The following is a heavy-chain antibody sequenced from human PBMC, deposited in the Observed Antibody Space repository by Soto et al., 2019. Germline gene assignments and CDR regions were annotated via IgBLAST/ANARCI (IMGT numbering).Heavy chain of an antibody. CDR3: ARGEPRFMEWLLLSEYFDH. CDR1: GGSISSYY. J-gene: IGHJ4*02. CDR2: INHSGST. D-gene: IGHD3-3*01. Sequence: SETLSLTCTVSGGSISSYYWSWIRQPPGKGLEWIGVINHSGSTNYDPSLKSRVTISIDTSKNQVSLTLSSVTAADTAVYYCARGEPRFMEWLLLSEYFDHWGQGTLVTVSS. V-gene: IGHV4-34*01.